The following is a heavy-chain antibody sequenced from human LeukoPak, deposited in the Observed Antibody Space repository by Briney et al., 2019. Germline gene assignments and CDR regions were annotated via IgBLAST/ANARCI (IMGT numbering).Heavy chain of an antibody. CDR3: ARVFNWGGGNYFDY. D-gene: IGHD7-27*01. J-gene: IGHJ4*02. CDR2: ISGNSATT. Sequence: GGSLRLSCAASGFTFRTYGMSWVRQAPGKGLEYVSVISGNSATTHYGDSVKGRSTISRDNAKNSLYLQMNSLRAEDTALYYCARVFNWGGGNYFDYWGQGTLVTVAS. CDR1: GFTFRTYG. V-gene: IGHV3-48*04.